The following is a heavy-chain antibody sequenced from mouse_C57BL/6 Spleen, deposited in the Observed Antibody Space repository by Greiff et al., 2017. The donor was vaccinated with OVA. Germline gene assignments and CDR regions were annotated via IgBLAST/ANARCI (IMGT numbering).Heavy chain of an antibody. CDR2: IDPSDSYT. CDR1: GYTFTSYW. CDR3: ARQGYYGTLYAMDY. J-gene: IGHJ4*01. D-gene: IGHD1-1*01. V-gene: IGHV1-69*01. Sequence: QVQLQQSGAELVMPGASVKLSCKASGYTFTSYWMHWVKQRPGQGLEWIGEIDPSDSYTNYNQKFKGKSTLTVDKSSSTAYMQPSSLTSEDSAVYYCARQGYYGTLYAMDYWGQGTSVTVSS.